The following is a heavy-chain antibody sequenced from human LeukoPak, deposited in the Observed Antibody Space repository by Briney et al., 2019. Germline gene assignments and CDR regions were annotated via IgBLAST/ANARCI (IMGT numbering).Heavy chain of an antibody. CDR1: GYPFTTYW. D-gene: IGHD3-16*02. CDR3: ARQAVRLGELSFSSDI. V-gene: IGHV5-10-1*01. J-gene: IGHJ3*02. Sequence: GESLKTSCKGSGYPFTTYWISWVRQMPGKGLEWMGRIDPSDSYTNYSPSFQGHVTISADKSISTAYLQWSSLKPSGTAMYYCARQAVRLGELSFSSDIWGQGTMVTVSS. CDR2: IDPSDSYT.